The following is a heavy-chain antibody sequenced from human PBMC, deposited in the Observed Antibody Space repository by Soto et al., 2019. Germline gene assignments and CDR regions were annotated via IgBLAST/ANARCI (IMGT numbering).Heavy chain of an antibody. CDR1: GFTFSSYA. CDR3: AKGTRTTTIIVILSYFDY. J-gene: IGHJ4*02. D-gene: IGHD3-22*01. CDR2: ISGSGGST. V-gene: IGHV3-23*01. Sequence: GGSLRLSCAASGFTFSSYAMSWVRQAPGKGLEWVSAISGSGGSTYYADSVKGRFTISRDNSKNTLYLQMNSLRAEDTAVYYCAKGTRTTTIIVILSYFDYWGQGTLVTVSS.